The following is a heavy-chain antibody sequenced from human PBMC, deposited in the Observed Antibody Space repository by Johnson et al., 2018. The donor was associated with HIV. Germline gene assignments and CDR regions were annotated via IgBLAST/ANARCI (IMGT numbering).Heavy chain of an antibody. D-gene: IGHD6-19*01. CDR1: GFTFSDYA. CDR3: ARVHPAVAGNDAFDI. Sequence: VQLVESGGGVVQPGRSLRLSCAASGFTFSDYAIHWVRQAPGKGLEWVAVITYDGSNKYYADSVKGRFTISRDNSKNTLYLQMNSLRAEDTAVYYCARVHPAVAGNDAFDIWGQGTMVTVSS. CDR2: ITYDGSNK. V-gene: IGHV3-30-3*01. J-gene: IGHJ3*02.